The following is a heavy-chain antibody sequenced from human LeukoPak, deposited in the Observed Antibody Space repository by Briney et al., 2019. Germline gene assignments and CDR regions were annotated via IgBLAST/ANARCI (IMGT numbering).Heavy chain of an antibody. V-gene: IGHV3-48*01. Sequence: GGSLRLSCAASGFTFSSYSMNWVRQAPGKGLEGVSYISSSSSTIYYADSVKGRFTISRDNSNNTLYLQMNSLRAEDTAVHYCAKGAASRGYTYVANWGQGTLVTVSS. CDR1: GFTFSSYS. J-gene: IGHJ4*02. CDR2: ISSSSSTI. CDR3: AKGAASRGYTYVAN. D-gene: IGHD5-18*01.